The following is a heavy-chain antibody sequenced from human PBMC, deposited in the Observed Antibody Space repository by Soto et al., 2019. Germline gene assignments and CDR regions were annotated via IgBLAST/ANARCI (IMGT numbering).Heavy chain of an antibody. V-gene: IGHV3-21*04. Sequence: GGSLRLSCAASGFTFSSYSMNWVRQAPGKGLEWVSSISNSGNYIYYADSVKGRFTISRDNAMNSLSLQMNSLRAEDTAIYYCARVNGATSFSPPYYYFYYMDVWGKGTTVTVSS. CDR2: ISNSGNYI. CDR3: ARVNGATSFSPPYYYFYYMDV. D-gene: IGHD2-8*01. J-gene: IGHJ6*03. CDR1: GFTFSSYS.